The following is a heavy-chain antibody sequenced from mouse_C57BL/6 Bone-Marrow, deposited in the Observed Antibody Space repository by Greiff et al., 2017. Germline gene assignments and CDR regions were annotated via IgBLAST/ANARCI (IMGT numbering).Heavy chain of an antibody. D-gene: IGHD1-1*01. V-gene: IGHV5-17*01. Sequence: DVKLQESGGGLVKPGGSLKLSCAASGFTFSDYGMHWVRQAPEKGLEWVAYISSGSSTIYYADTVKGRFTISRDNAKNTLFLLMTRLRSEDTAMYYCARRGYYGLHWYFDVWGTGTTVTVSS. CDR1: GFTFSDYG. CDR2: ISSGSSTI. J-gene: IGHJ1*03. CDR3: ARRGYYGLHWYFDV.